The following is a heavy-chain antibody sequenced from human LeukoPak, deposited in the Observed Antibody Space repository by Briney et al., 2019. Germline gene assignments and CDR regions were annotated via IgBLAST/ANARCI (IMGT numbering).Heavy chain of an antibody. D-gene: IGHD4-17*01. V-gene: IGHV1-18*01. CDR2: ISTYNGNT. J-gene: IGHJ4*02. CDR3: ARTSRTTVTAGYFDY. CDR1: GYTFTNYG. Sequence: ASEKVSCKASGYTFTNYGITWVRQAPGHGLEWMGWISTYNGNTNYARKFQGRVTMTTDTSTSTAYMELRSLRSDDTAVYYCARTSRTTVTAGYFDYWGQGTLVTV.